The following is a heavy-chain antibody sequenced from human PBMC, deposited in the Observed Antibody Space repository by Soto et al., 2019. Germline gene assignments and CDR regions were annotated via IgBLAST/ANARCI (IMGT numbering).Heavy chain of an antibody. CDR2: IIPIFGTA. D-gene: IGHD6-19*01. J-gene: IGHJ4*02. V-gene: IGHV1-69*01. CDR1: GGTFSSYA. Sequence: QVQLVQSGAEVRKPGASVKVSCKASGGTFSSYAISWVRPAPGQGLEWMGGIIPIFGTANYPQKFQARVTITAYESTSTAYMELSSLRSEDRGVYYCARAEGGSSGGWFDYWGQGTLVKVSS. CDR3: ARAEGGSSGGWFDY.